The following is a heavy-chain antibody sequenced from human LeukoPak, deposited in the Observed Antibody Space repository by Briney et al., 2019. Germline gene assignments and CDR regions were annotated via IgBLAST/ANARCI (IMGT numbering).Heavy chain of an antibody. CDR1: GYTFTGYY. CDR2: INPNSGGT. V-gene: IGHV1-2*02. J-gene: IGHJ6*02. CDR3: ARVLYDFWSGYSFKGMDV. Sequence: ASVKVSCKASGYTFTGYYMHWVRQAPGQGLEWMGWINPNSGGTNYAQKFQGRVTMTRDTSISTAYMELSRLRSDDTAVYYRARVLYDFWSGYSFKGMDVWGQGTTVTVSS. D-gene: IGHD3-3*01.